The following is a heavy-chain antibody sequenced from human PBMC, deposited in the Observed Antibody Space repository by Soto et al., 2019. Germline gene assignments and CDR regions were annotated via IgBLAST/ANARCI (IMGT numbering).Heavy chain of an antibody. Sequence: PSETLSLTCTFSGGSISSGGYCWSWIRQHPGKGLEWIGYIYYSGSTYYNPSLKSRVTISVDTSKNQFSLKLSSVTAADTAVYYCARTSLWFGEYYYYMDVWGKGTAVTVSS. V-gene: IGHV4-31*03. D-gene: IGHD3-10*01. CDR1: GGSISSGGYC. J-gene: IGHJ6*03. CDR2: IYYSGST. CDR3: ARTSLWFGEYYYYMDV.